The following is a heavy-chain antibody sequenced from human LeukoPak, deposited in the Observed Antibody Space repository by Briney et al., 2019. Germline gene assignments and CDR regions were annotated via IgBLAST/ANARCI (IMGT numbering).Heavy chain of an antibody. CDR3: AREYRSMARGFGTFDY. J-gene: IGHJ4*02. CDR1: GFTFSSSS. V-gene: IGHV3-7*01. Sequence: PGGSLRLSCEASGFTFSSSSMNWVRQAPGKGLEWVANIKQDGSEKYYVDSVKGRFTISRDNAKNSLYLQMNSLRAEDTAVYYCAREYRSMARGFGTFDYWGQGTLVTVSS. D-gene: IGHD3-10*01. CDR2: IKQDGSEK.